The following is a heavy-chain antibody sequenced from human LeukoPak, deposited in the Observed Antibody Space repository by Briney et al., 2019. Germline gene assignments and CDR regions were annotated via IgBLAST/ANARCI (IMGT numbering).Heavy chain of an antibody. V-gene: IGHV3-20*04. CDR1: GFTFDDYG. D-gene: IGHD3-10*01. CDR3: ARDQEGSSVYYYYMDV. J-gene: IGHJ6*03. CDR2: INWNGGSS. Sequence: GGSLRLSCAASGFTFDDYGMSWVRQAPGKGLEWVSGINWNGGSSGYADSVKGRFTISRDNAKNSLYLQMNSLRAEDTALYYCARDQEGSSVYYYYMDVWGKGTTVTVSS.